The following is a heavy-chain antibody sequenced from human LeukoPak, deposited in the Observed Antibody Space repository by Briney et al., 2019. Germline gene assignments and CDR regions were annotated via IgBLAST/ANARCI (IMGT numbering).Heavy chain of an antibody. CDR1: GYNSPAYG. V-gene: IGHV1-18*04. D-gene: IGHD6-13*01. J-gene: IGHJ1*01. CDR2: ISPYYGNT. Sequence: GGSVSPSPAASGYNSPAYGISWLRRAPGQGLEWMGWISPYYGNTNYTQRLQGRVTMTADKSTTTAYMELRSLTSDDTAVYYCARGRPVGSTGWSRRQLIDRDSCDIWGQGTLVTVSS. CDR3: ARGRPVGSTGWSRRQLIDRDSCDI.